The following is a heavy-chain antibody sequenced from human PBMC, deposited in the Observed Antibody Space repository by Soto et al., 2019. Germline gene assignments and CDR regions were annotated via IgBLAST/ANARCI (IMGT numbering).Heavy chain of an antibody. CDR2: ISYDGSNK. CDR3: AKNEAVFYYDGSSPFDY. V-gene: IGHV3-30*18. J-gene: IGHJ4*02. Sequence: QVQLVESGGGVVQPGRSLRLSCASSGFTFSSYGMHWVRQAPGKGLEWVALISYDGSNKYYADSVKGRFTISRDNSKNTLDLQMNGLRAEDTAVYYCAKNEAVFYYDGSSPFDYWGQGALVTVSS. D-gene: IGHD3-22*01. CDR1: GFTFSSYG.